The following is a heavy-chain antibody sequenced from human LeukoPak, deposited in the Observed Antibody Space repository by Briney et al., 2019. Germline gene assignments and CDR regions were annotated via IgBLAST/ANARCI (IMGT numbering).Heavy chain of an antibody. Sequence: SSETLSLTCTVSGGSISSYYWSWIRQPPGKGLEWIGYIYYSGSTNYNPSLKSRVTISVDTSKNQFSLKLSSVTAADTAVYYCARDHHDFWSGYLYGMDVWGQGTTVTVSS. D-gene: IGHD3-3*01. CDR1: GGSISSYY. CDR3: ARDHHDFWSGYLYGMDV. CDR2: IYYSGST. V-gene: IGHV4-59*01. J-gene: IGHJ6*02.